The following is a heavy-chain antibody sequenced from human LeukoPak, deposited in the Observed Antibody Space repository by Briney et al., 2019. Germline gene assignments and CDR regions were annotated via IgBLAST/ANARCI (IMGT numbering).Heavy chain of an antibody. Sequence: SETLSLTCAVYGGSFNGYYWSWIRQPPGKGLEWIGEINHSGSTNYNPSLKSRVTISVDTSKNQFSLKLSSVTAADTAVYYCARGLLPEYYYDSSGSQGWNYFDYWGQGTLVTVSS. V-gene: IGHV4-34*01. CDR2: INHSGST. D-gene: IGHD3-22*01. CDR3: ARGLLPEYYYDSSGSQGWNYFDY. J-gene: IGHJ4*02. CDR1: GGSFNGYY.